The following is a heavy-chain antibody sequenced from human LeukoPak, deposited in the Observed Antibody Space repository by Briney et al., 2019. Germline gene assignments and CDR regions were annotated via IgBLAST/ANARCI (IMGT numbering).Heavy chain of an antibody. V-gene: IGHV4-39*02. D-gene: IGHD3-10*01. CDR1: GGSISSSSFY. Sequence: SETLSLTCTVSGGSISSSSFYWGWIRQSPGKGLEWIGTIYYSGNTYYNPSLKSRVTISVDTSKNQFSLKLSSVTAADTAVYYCARDYGYWGQGTLVTVSS. CDR3: ARDYGY. J-gene: IGHJ4*02. CDR2: IYYSGNT.